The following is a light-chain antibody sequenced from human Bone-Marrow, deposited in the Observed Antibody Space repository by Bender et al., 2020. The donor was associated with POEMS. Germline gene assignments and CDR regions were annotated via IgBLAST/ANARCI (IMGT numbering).Light chain of an antibody. CDR3: QAWDDATQF. CDR2: QDN. V-gene: IGLV3-1*01. Sequence: SYELTQTPSVSVSPGQTASITCSGDKLENKYPCWHQQKPGQSPILVIYQDNKRPSGIPEGFTGANSGNPATLTIRGAQAMDEAGYYCQAWDDATQFFGAGTKLTVL. CDR1: KLENKY. J-gene: IGLJ2*01.